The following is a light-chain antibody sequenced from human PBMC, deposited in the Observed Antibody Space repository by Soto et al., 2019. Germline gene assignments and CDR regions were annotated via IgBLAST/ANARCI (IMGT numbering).Light chain of an antibody. Sequence: EIVLTQSPGTLSLSPGERATLSCRASQSISNIYLAWYQQKPGQPPRLLIYGASTRATDIPGRFSGSGSGKDFTLTISSLEPEVFAVYYCQQYSASPPITFGQGTRLEIK. CDR1: QSISNIY. J-gene: IGKJ5*01. CDR2: GAS. V-gene: IGKV3-20*01. CDR3: QQYSASPPIT.